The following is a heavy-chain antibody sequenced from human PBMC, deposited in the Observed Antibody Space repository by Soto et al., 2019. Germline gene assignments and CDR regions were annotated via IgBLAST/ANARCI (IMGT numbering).Heavy chain of an antibody. CDR3: ERAVAVAADFDY. D-gene: IGHD6-19*01. CDR2: INAGNGNT. J-gene: IGHJ4*02. V-gene: IGHV1-3*05. CDR1: GYTFTGYA. Sequence: QVQLVQSGAEEKKPGASVKVSCKASGYTFTGYAMHWVRQAPGQRLEWMGWINAGNGNTKYSQKFQGRVTITRDTSESTAYMGLSSLRSEDTAVYYCERAVAVAADFDYWGQGTLVTVSS.